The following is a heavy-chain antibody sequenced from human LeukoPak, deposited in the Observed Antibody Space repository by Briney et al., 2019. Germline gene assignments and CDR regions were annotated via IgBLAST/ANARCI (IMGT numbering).Heavy chain of an antibody. CDR3: AREGFLEWLGYYYYYYMDV. D-gene: IGHD3-3*01. CDR2: INSDGSST. V-gene: IGHV3-74*01. Sequence: PGGSLRLSCAASGFTFSSYWMHWVRQAPGKGLVWVSRINSDGSSTSYADSVKGRFTISRDNAKNTLYLQMNSLRAEDTAVYYCAREGFLEWLGYYYYYYMDVWGKGTTVTVSS. J-gene: IGHJ6*03. CDR1: GFTFSSYW.